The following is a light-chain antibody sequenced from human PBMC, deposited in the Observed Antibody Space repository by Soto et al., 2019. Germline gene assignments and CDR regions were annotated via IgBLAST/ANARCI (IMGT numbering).Light chain of an antibody. CDR1: QSVSSS. CDR2: GAS. V-gene: IGKV3-15*01. Sequence: EIVMTQSPATLSVSPGGTATLSCRASQSVSSSLAWYQQTPGRAPRLLIYGASTRATGIPTRFSGSGSGTEFTLTIDRLEPEDFAVYYCQQYGRTPRTFGQGTKLEIK. J-gene: IGKJ2*01. CDR3: QQYGRTPRT.